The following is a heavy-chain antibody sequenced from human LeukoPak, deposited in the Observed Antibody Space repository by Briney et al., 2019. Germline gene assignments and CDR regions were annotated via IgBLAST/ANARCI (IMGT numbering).Heavy chain of an antibody. CDR2: IYYSGST. D-gene: IGHD2-2*02. J-gene: IGHJ4*02. CDR3: ANGVVPAAIYY. CDR1: GGSISSYY. Sequence: PSETLSLTCTVSGGSISSYYWSWIRQPPGKGLEWIGYIYYSGSTNYNPSLKSRVTISVDTSKNQFSLKPGSVTAADTAVYYCANGVVPAAIYYWGEGTLVTVSS. V-gene: IGHV4-59*08.